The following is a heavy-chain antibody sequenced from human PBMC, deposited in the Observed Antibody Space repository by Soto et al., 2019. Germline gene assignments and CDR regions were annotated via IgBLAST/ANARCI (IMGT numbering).Heavy chain of an antibody. CDR2: INAGNGNT. CDR1: GYTFTSYA. V-gene: IGHV1-3*01. CDR3: ARRGFGDIQIDY. D-gene: IGHD2-15*01. Sequence: ASVKVSCKASGYTFTSYAMHWVRQAPGQRLEWMGWINAGNGNTKYSQKFQGRVTITRDTSASTAYMELSSLRSEDTAVYYCARRGFGDIQIDYWGQGTLVTVS. J-gene: IGHJ4*02.